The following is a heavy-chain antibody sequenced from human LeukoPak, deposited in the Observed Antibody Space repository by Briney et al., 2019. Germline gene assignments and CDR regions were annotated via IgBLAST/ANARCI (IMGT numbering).Heavy chain of an antibody. D-gene: IGHD2-2*01. CDR2: ISRSSRTI. J-gene: IGHJ6*02. V-gene: IGHV3-11*04. CDR1: GFTFSDYY. CDR3: ARVAYCSSTSCSPGAMDV. Sequence: GRSLRLSCAASGFTFSDYYMSWIRQAPGKGLEWVSYISRSSRTIFYADSVKGRFTISRDNAKNSVSLQMNSLGDEDTAVYFCARVAYCSSTSCSPGAMDVWGQGTTVTVSS.